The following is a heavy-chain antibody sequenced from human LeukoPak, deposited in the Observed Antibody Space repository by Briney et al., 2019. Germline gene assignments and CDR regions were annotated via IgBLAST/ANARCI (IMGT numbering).Heavy chain of an antibody. J-gene: IGHJ4*02. CDR1: GFTFSSYW. CDR2: INIHGSST. D-gene: IGHD2-15*01. CDR3: ARDNTRGGLDY. V-gene: IGHV3-74*01. Sequence: PGGSLRLSCAASGFTFSSYWMHWVSQAPGKGLVWGRGINIHGSSTRYADSVKRRFTIPRDNAKNTLYLQMNSLRAEDTAVYYCARDNTRGGLDYWGQGTLVTVSS.